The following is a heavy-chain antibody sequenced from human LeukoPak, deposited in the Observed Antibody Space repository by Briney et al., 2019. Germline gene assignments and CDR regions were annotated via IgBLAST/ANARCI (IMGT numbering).Heavy chain of an antibody. CDR1: GYTFASYD. CDR2: MNPNSGNT. Sequence: ASVKVSCKASGYTFASYDINWVRQATGQGLEWMGWMNPNSGNTGYAQKFQGRVTMTRNTSISTAYMELSSLRSEDTAVYYCATDLKANSGSYYGYWGQGTLVTVSS. J-gene: IGHJ4*02. D-gene: IGHD1-26*01. V-gene: IGHV1-8*01. CDR3: ATDLKANSGSYYGY.